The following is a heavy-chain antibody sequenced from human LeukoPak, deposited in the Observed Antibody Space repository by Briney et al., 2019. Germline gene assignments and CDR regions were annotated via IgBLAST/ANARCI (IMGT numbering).Heavy chain of an antibody. CDR1: GYTFTRYG. V-gene: IGHV1-18*01. CDR3: ARDRDYSNYVYDY. Sequence: ASVKVSCKASGYTFTRYGISWVRQARGQGLEWMGWISAYNCNTNYAKKLQGRVTMTTDTSTSTAYMELRSLRSDDTAVYYCARDRDYSNYVYDYWGQGTLVSVSS. J-gene: IGHJ4*02. D-gene: IGHD4-11*01. CDR2: ISAYNCNT.